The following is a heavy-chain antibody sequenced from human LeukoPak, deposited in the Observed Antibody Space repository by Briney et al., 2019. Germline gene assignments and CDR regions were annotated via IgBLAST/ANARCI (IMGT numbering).Heavy chain of an antibody. J-gene: IGHJ4*02. D-gene: IGHD1-1*01. CDR2: ISGSGGST. Sequence: PGGSLRLSCAASGFTFSSYAMSWVRQAPGKGLEWVSAISGSGGSTYYADSVKGRFTISRDNSKNTLYLQMNSLRAEDTAVYYCAKDRKYGRTQGPIDYWGQGTLVTVSS. CDR1: GFTFSSYA. V-gene: IGHV3-23*01. CDR3: AKDRKYGRTQGPIDY.